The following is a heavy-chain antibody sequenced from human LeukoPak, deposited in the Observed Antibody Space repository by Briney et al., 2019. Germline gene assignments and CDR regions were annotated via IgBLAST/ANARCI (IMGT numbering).Heavy chain of an antibody. D-gene: IGHD1-26*01. CDR1: GGTFSSYA. CDR2: IIPILGIA. J-gene: IGHJ5*02. Sequence: SVKVSCKASGGTFSSYAISWVRQAPGQGLEWMGRIIPILGIANYAQKFQGRVTITADKSTSTAYLELSSLRSEDTAVYYCARGLVVGATRTRWFDPWGQGTLVTVSS. V-gene: IGHV1-69*04. CDR3: ARGLVVGATRTRWFDP.